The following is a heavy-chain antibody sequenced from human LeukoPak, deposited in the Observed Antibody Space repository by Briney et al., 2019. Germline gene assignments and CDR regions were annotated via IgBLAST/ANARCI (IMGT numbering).Heavy chain of an antibody. CDR2: IYTTGST. V-gene: IGHV4-4*07. J-gene: IGHJ4*02. Sequence: SETLSLTCTVSGGSISSDYWSWIRQPAGKGLEWIGRIYTTGSTNYSPSLKSRVTMSVDTSKNQFSLRLSSVTAADTAVYYCARVTGYVMEDYFDYWGQGTLVTVSS. D-gene: IGHD6-13*01. CDR3: ARVTGYVMEDYFDY. CDR1: GGSISSDY.